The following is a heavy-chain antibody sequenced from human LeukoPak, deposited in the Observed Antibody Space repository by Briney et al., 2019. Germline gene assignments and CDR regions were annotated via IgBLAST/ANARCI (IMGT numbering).Heavy chain of an antibody. CDR1: GGTFSSYA. V-gene: IGHV1-69*05. J-gene: IGHJ6*03. CDR2: IIPIFGTA. CDR3: ASRVYSGSYEYYYYYYMDV. Sequence: GASVKVSCKASGGTFSSYAISWVRQAPGQGLEWMGGIIPIFGTANYAQKFQGRVTITTDESTSTAYMEPSSLRSEDTTVYYCASRVYSGSYEYYYYYYMDVWGKGTTVTVSS. D-gene: IGHD1-26*01.